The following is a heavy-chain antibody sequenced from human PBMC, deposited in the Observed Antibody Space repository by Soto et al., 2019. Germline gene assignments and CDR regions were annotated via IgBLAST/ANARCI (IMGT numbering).Heavy chain of an antibody. D-gene: IGHD6-6*01. CDR1: GGSISNYY. CDR2: IYNSGNT. Sequence: RSLTCTVSGGSISNYYWSWLRQPPGKGLEWIGYIYNSGNTTYNPSLESRVTMSVDTSKNHFSLKLASVTTADTAVYYCATFIAARPSWGQGTLVTVSS. V-gene: IGHV4-59*01. CDR3: ATFIAARPS. J-gene: IGHJ5*02.